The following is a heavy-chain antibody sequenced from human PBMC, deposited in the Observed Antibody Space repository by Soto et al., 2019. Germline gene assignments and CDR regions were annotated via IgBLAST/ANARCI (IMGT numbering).Heavy chain of an antibody. D-gene: IGHD2-21*02. J-gene: IGHJ6*02. CDR1: GYTFTSYG. CDR2: ISAYNGNT. CDR3: ARGAVVVTATGYYYYGMDV. V-gene: IGHV1-18*01. Sequence: ASVKVSCKASGYTFTSYGISWVRQAPGQGLEWMGWISAYNGNTNYAQKLQGRVTMTTDTSTRTAYMELRSLRSDATAVYYCARGAVVVTATGYYYYGMDVWGQGTTGTVPS.